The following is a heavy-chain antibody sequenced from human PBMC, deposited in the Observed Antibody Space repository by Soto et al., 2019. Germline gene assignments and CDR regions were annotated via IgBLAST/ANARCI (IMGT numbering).Heavy chain of an antibody. CDR1: GFPFSTFA. CDR2: ISSSGNST. Sequence: PGGSLRLSCAASGFPFSTFAMSWVRQPPGKGLEWVSAISSSGNSTYYVDSVEGRFTISRDKSKNTLYLQMNSLRAEDTAVYYCAKVPGQWLVPVLDYWGLGILVTVSS. D-gene: IGHD6-19*01. V-gene: IGHV3-23*01. J-gene: IGHJ4*02. CDR3: AKVPGQWLVPVLDY.